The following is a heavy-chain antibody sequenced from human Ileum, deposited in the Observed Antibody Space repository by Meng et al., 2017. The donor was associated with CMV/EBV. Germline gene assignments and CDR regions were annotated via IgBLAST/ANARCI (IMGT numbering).Heavy chain of an antibody. CDR2: NTHSGRA. D-gene: IGHD3-10*01. Sequence: QVQLQQWGAGLLKPSETLSLTGAVFGGSFSDYYWTWFRQSPGKGLEWIGENTHSGRAYYSLSLTGRATISVDMSKYQFSLKLPSVTAADTAIYYCARGLASGWPDYWGQGTLVTVSS. CDR3: ARGLASGWPDY. V-gene: IGHV4-34*01. CDR1: GGSFSDYY. J-gene: IGHJ4*02.